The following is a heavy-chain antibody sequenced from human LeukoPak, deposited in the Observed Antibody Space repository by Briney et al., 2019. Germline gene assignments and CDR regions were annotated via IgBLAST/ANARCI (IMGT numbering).Heavy chain of an antibody. CDR2: ISWNSGSI. D-gene: IGHD3-10*01. J-gene: IGHJ4*02. V-gene: IGHV3-9*01. Sequence: GGSLRLSCAASGFTFDDYAMHWVRQAPGKGLEWVSGISWNSGSIGYADSVKGRFTISRDNAKNSLCLQMNSLRAEDTALYYCAKDIGNLGEFFDYWGQGTLVTVSS. CDR3: AKDIGNLGEFFDY. CDR1: GFTFDDYA.